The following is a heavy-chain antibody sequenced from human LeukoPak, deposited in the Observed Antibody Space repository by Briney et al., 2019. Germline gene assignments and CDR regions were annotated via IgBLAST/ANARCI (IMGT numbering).Heavy chain of an antibody. Sequence: ASVKVSCKASGYTFTSYGISWVRQAPGQGLEWMGWISAYNGNTNYAQKLQGRVTMTTDTSTSTAYMELRSLRSDDTAVYYCARSPRDSGGYYYVGAFDIWGQGTMVTVSS. CDR3: ARSPRDSGGYYYVGAFDI. D-gene: IGHD3-22*01. CDR1: GYTFTSYG. V-gene: IGHV1-18*01. CDR2: ISAYNGNT. J-gene: IGHJ3*02.